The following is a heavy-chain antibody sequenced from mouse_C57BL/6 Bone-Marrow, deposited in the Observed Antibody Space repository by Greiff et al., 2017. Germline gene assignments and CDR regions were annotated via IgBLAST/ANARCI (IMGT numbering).Heavy chain of an antibody. CDR3: ARRYDYDAFAY. D-gene: IGHD2-4*01. J-gene: IGHJ3*01. CDR1: GYSITSSYY. V-gene: IGHV3-6*01. CDR2: ISYDGSN. Sequence: ESGPGLVKPSQSLSLTCSVTGYSITSSYYWNWIRQFPGNKLEWMGYISYDGSNNYNPSLKNRISITRDTSKNQFFLKLNSVTTEDTATYYCARRYDYDAFAYWGQGTLVTVSA.